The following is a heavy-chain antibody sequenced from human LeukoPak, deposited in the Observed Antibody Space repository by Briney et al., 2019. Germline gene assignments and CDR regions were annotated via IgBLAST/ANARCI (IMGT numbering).Heavy chain of an antibody. V-gene: IGHV1-2*02. CDR1: GYTFTSYA. CDR3: ARIKVSRYSSIGGFDY. Sequence: ASVKVSCKASGYTFTSYAMNWVRQAPGQGLEWMGWINPNSGGTNYAQKFQGRVTMTRDTSISTAYMELSRLRSDDTAVYYCARIKVSRYSSIGGFDYWGQGTLVTVSS. CDR2: INPNSGGT. D-gene: IGHD1-26*01. J-gene: IGHJ4*02.